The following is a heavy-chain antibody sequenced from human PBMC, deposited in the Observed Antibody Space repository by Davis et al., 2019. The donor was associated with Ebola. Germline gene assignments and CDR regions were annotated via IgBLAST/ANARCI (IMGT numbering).Heavy chain of an antibody. J-gene: IGHJ3*01. Sequence: GESLKISCVASGFTVSSDYMSWVRQAPGKGLEWVSVIYSGGSTYYADSVKGRFTISRDNSKNTLHLQMNSLRVEDTAIYYCAKDTSNVWFDVWGQGTMVTVSS. D-gene: IGHD6-19*01. CDR3: AKDTSNVWFDV. CDR2: IYSGGST. CDR1: GFTVSSDY. V-gene: IGHV3-53*01.